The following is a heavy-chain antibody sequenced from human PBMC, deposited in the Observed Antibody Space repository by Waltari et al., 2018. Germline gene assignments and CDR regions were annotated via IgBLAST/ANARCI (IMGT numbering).Heavy chain of an antibody. V-gene: IGHV1-2*02. D-gene: IGHD3-10*01. CDR1: GHTFTGYY. J-gene: IGHJ6*02. CDR2: FNPTSGAT. Sequence: QVHLVQSGAEVKQPGASMRVSCKPSGHTFTGYYVHWVRQAPGQGLEWMGWFNPTSGATNDAQDFQGRITMTSDTSISAAYMELSGLRFDDTAVYYCARDRGGDGMDVWGQGTTVTVSS. CDR3: ARDRGGDGMDV.